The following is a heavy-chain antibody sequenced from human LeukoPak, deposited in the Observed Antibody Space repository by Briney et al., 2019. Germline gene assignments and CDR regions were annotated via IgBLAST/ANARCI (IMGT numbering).Heavy chain of an antibody. CDR2: VYYSGST. CDR3: ASGNVELYYYGMDV. Sequence: KPSETLSLTCTVSGGSISNYYWNWIRQPPGQGLEWIGYVYYSGSTDYNPSLKSRATISVDTSKNHFSLKLTSVTAADTAVYYCASGNVELYYYGMDVWGQGTTVTVSS. CDR1: GGSISNYY. V-gene: IGHV4-59*01. J-gene: IGHJ6*02. D-gene: IGHD1-7*01.